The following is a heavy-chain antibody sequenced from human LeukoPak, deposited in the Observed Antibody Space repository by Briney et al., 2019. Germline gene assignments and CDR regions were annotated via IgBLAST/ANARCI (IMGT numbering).Heavy chain of an antibody. V-gene: IGHV5-51*01. CDR1: GYSFTSYW. CDR3: ASYTYYYDSSGKIEYFQH. CDR2: IYPGDSDT. D-gene: IGHD3-22*01. Sequence: GESLKISCKGSGYSFTSYWIGWVRQMPGKGLEWMGNIYPGDSDTRYSPSFQGQVTISADKSISTAYLQWSSLKASDTAMYYCASYTYYYDSSGKIEYFQHWGQGTLVTVSS. J-gene: IGHJ1*01.